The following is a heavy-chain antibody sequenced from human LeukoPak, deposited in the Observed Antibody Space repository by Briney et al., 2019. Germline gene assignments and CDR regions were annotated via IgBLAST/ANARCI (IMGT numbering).Heavy chain of an antibody. CDR3: VSGKYYDFWSDHYLQHIDY. CDR1: GGFISSSSYY. V-gene: IGHV4-39*07. Sequence: SETLSLTCTVSGGFISSSSYYWGWIRRPPGKGLEWIGSIIYSGSTYYNPSLKSRVTISVDTSKNQFSLKLNSVTAADTAVYYCVSGKYYDFWSDHYLQHIDYWGQGTLVTVSS. J-gene: IGHJ4*02. CDR2: IIYSGST. D-gene: IGHD3-3*01.